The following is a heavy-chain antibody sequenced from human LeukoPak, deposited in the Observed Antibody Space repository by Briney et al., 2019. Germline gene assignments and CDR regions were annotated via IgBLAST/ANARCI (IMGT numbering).Heavy chain of an antibody. CDR3: ARDSGYSYADDY. CDR2: ITYNSETI. CDR1: GFTFRSYA. Sequence: GGSLRLSCAASGFTFRSYAMQWVRQAPGKGLEWVSYITYNSETIFYADSVKGRFTISRDNAKDSLYLQMSGLRDEDTAVYYCARDSGYSYADDYWGQGTLVTVSS. V-gene: IGHV3-48*02. J-gene: IGHJ4*02. D-gene: IGHD5-18*01.